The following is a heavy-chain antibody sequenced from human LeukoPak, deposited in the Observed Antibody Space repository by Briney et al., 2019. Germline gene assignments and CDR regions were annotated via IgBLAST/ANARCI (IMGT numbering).Heavy chain of an antibody. CDR1: GFTFSSYS. D-gene: IGHD5-18*01. V-gene: IGHV3-21*01. J-gene: IGHJ4*02. CDR2: ISSSSSYI. CDR3: ARGGYSYGYCSY. Sequence: PGGSLRLSCAASGFTFSSYSMNWVRQAPGKGLEWVSSISSSSSYIYYADSVKGRFTISRDNAKNSLYLQMNSLRAEDTAEYYCARGGYSYGYCSYWGQGTLVTVSS.